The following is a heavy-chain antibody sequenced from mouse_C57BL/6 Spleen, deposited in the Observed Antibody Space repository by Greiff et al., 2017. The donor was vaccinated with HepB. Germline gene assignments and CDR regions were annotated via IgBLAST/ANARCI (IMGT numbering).Heavy chain of an antibody. CDR1: GFTFSSYG. CDR3: ARQSWDVDWYFHV. J-gene: IGHJ1*03. CDR2: ISSGGSYT. Sequence: EVKLIESGGDLVKPGGSLKLSCAASGFTFSSYGMSWVRQTPDKRLEWVATISSGGSYTYYPDSVKGRFTISRDNAKNTLYLQMSSLKSEDTAMYYCARQSWDVDWYFHVWGTGTTFTVSS. D-gene: IGHD4-1*01. V-gene: IGHV5-6*01.